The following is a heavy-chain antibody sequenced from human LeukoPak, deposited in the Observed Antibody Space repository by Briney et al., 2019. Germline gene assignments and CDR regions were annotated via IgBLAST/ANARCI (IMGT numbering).Heavy chain of an antibody. CDR1: GYTFTSYG. Sequence: ASVTVSCKASGYTFTSYGISWVRQAPGQGLEWMGWISAYNGNTNYAQKLQGRVTMTTDTSTSTAYMELRSLRSDDTAVYYCARGDAIAAYYYFDYWGQGTLVTVSS. V-gene: IGHV1-18*01. CDR2: ISAYNGNT. D-gene: IGHD6-6*01. J-gene: IGHJ4*02. CDR3: ARGDAIAAYYYFDY.